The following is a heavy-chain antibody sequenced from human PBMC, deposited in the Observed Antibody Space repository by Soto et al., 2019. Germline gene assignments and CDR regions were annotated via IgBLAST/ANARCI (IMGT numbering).Heavy chain of an antibody. CDR3: ARDHLYYDFWSGPSPAYYYGMDV. CDR2: IYTSGST. D-gene: IGHD3-3*01. J-gene: IGHJ6*02. Sequence: SETLSLTCTVSGGSISSYYWSWIRQPAGKGLEWIGRIYTSGSTNYNPSLKSRVTMSVDTSKNQFSLKLSSVTAADTAVYYCARDHLYYDFWSGPSPAYYYGMDVWGQGTTVTVS. V-gene: IGHV4-4*07. CDR1: GGSISSYY.